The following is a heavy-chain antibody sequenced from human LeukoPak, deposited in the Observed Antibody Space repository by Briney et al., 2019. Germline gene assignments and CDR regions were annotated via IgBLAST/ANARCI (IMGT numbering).Heavy chain of an antibody. Sequence: GGSLRLSCTGSGFTFSDYWMTRARQAPGKGLEWVANLRPDGSDKYYVDSVKGRFTISRDNAKKLVYLQMNSLRAEDTAVYYCARDAYDDASESRGQGTLVTVSS. J-gene: IGHJ4*02. CDR2: LRPDGSDK. D-gene: IGHD3-3*01. CDR3: ARDAYDDASES. V-gene: IGHV3-7*01. CDR1: GFTFSDYW.